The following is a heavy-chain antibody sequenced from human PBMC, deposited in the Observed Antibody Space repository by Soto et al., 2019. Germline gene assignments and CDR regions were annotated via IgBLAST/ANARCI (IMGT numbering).Heavy chain of an antibody. CDR3: AKDQDSAYDYVWGTYCLDY. Sequence: QVQLVESGGGVVQPGRSPRLSCAASGFSFSSYGMHWVRQAPGQGLEWVAVISRDGSRKYYVDSVKGRFMISRDNSKSTVYLQINSLRAEDTAVYYCAKDQDSAYDYVWGTYCLDYWGQGTRVTVSS. CDR1: GFSFSSYG. D-gene: IGHD3-16*01. J-gene: IGHJ4*02. CDR2: ISRDGSRK. V-gene: IGHV3-30*18.